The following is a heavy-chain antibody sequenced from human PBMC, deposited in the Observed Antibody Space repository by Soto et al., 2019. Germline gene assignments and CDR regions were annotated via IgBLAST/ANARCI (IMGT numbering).Heavy chain of an antibody. CDR1: GLAFTSYW. Sequence: GGSLRLSCEASGLAFTSYWMHWVRQAPGKGLVWVAGVKSDGTTATYADSVRGRFTISRDNAKNTLYLQMNSLSAEDTAVDYCLSLCASTSTPRPFDFWGRGTQVTVSS. CDR3: LSLCASTSTPRPFDF. D-gene: IGHD2-2*01. CDR2: VKSDGTTA. J-gene: IGHJ4*02. V-gene: IGHV3-74*01.